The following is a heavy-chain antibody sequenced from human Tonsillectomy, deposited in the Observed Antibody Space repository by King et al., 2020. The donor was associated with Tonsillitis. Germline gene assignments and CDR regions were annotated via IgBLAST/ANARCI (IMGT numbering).Heavy chain of an antibody. V-gene: IGHV1-18*01. J-gene: IGHJ5*02. CDR1: GYTFTNYL. Sequence: HVQLVESGTEVKKPGASVKVSCKASGYTFTNYLINWVRQAPGQGLEWMGWISTYNGNTNYAQKFQGRVTMTRDTSTSTAYMELRSLRSDDTAVYFCARDLGYCSGGSCYSEGLNPWGQGTLVTVSS. CDR2: ISTYNGNT. CDR3: ARDLGYCSGGSCYSEGLNP. D-gene: IGHD2-15*01.